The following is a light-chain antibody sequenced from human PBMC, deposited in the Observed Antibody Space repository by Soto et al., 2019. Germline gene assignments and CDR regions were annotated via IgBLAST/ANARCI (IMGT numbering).Light chain of an antibody. J-gene: IGKJ2*01. CDR3: QGYNNWPPAYT. CDR2: GAS. CDR1: QSVSSN. Sequence: EIVMTQSPATLSVSPGERATLSCRASQSVSSNLAWYQQKPGQAPRLLIYGASTRTTGIPPRFSGSGSGTAFALTISSRQTEDFAVSYCQGYNNWPPAYTFGQGTKLEIK. V-gene: IGKV3-15*01.